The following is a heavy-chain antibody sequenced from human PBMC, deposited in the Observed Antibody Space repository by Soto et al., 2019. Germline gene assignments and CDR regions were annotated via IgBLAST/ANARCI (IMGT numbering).Heavy chain of an antibody. D-gene: IGHD3-3*01. Sequence: SSETLSLTCAVSGGSISSSNWCSWVRQPPGKGLEWIGEIYHSGSTNYNPSLKSRVTISVDKPKNQFSLKLSSVTAADTAVYYCARVRYDFWAGAVYYYYYGMDVWGQGTTVTSP. CDR2: IYHSGST. CDR3: ARVRYDFWAGAVYYYYYGMDV. V-gene: IGHV4-4*02. CDR1: GGSISSSNW. J-gene: IGHJ6*02.